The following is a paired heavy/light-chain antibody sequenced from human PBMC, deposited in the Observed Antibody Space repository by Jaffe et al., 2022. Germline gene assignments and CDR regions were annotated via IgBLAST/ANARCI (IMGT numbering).Heavy chain of an antibody. Sequence: QVQLQESGPGLVKPSETLSLICTVSGGSVSRGSYYWSWIRQPPGKGLEWIGNIYDRGGTSYNPSLKSRVTVSVDTSKNQFSLKLSSVTAADTAVYYCARDYGSGWYYLDYWGQGTLVTVSS. J-gene: IGHJ4*02. CDR3: ARDYGSGWYYLDY. CDR1: GGSVSRGSYY. CDR2: IYDRGGT. D-gene: IGHD6-19*01. V-gene: IGHV4-61*01.
Light chain of an antibody. Sequence: DIQMTQSPSSLSASVGDRVTITCRASQSISSYLSWYLQQPGKAPKLLIYAASSLQSGVPSRFSGSGSGTDFTLTINSLQPEDFATYYCQQSYSTPRTFGQGTKLEIK. CDR2: AAS. V-gene: IGKV1-39*01. CDR3: QQSYSTPRT. J-gene: IGKJ2*01. CDR1: QSISSY.